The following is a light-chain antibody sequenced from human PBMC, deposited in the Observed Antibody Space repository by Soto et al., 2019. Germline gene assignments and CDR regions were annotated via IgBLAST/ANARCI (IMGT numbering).Light chain of an antibody. CDR3: QQYNNWPS. CDR2: DAS. V-gene: IGKV3-20*01. Sequence: EFVLTQSPGTLSLSPGERATLSCRASQTVRNNYLAWYQQKPGQAPRLLIYDASSRATGIPDRFSGSGSGTEFTLTISSLQSEDFAVYYCQQYNNWPSFGGGTKVDIK. CDR1: QTVRNNY. J-gene: IGKJ4*01.